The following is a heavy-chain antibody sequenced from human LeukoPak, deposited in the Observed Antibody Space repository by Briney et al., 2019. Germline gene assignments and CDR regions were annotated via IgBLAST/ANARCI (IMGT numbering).Heavy chain of an antibody. CDR2: IYTSGST. CDR1: GGSISSGSYY. Sequence: PSETLSLTCTVSGGSISSGSYYWSWIRQPAGKGLEWIGRIYTSGSTNYNPSLKSRVTISVDTSKNQFSLKLSSVTAADTAVYYCAREPPAVAAPYYFDYWGQGTLVTVSS. CDR3: AREPPAVAAPYYFDY. V-gene: IGHV4-61*02. D-gene: IGHD6-19*01. J-gene: IGHJ4*02.